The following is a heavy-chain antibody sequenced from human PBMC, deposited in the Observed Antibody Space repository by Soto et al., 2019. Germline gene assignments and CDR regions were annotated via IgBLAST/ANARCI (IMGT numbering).Heavy chain of an antibody. CDR1: GFTFSDYY. V-gene: IGHV3-11*06. D-gene: IGHD1-26*01. Sequence: QVQLVESGGGLVKPGGSLRLSCATSGFTFSDYYMSWVRQAPGKGLEWVSYISSSSTYTNYADSVKGRFTISRENAKNSLYLQMNSLRAEDTAVYYCAGKQWEPSGNYYFDYWGQGTLVTVSS. J-gene: IGHJ4*02. CDR2: ISSSSTYT. CDR3: AGKQWEPSGNYYFDY.